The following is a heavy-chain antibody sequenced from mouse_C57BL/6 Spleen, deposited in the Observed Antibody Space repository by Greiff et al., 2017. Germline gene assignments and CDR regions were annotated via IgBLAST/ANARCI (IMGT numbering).Heavy chain of an antibody. D-gene: IGHD2-2*01. V-gene: IGHV5-4*01. J-gene: IGHJ2*01. Sequence: EVMLVESGGGLVKPGGSLKLSCAASGFTFSSYAMSWVRQTPAKRLEWVATISDGGSYTYSPDNVKGRFTISRDKAKNNLYLQMSHLKSEDTARYYCAREGEYGYDGDYFDDWGQCTTLTVSS. CDR1: GFTFSSYA. CDR2: ISDGGSYT. CDR3: AREGEYGYDGDYFDD.